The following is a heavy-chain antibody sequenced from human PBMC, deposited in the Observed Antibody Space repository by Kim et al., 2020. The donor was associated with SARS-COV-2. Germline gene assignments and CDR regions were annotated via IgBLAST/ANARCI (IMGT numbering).Heavy chain of an antibody. J-gene: IGHJ4*02. Sequence: TYYADSVKGRFTISRDNSKNTLDLRMNSLRVEDTAVYYCVGGPTRHYVWGPRTQVTVSS. CDR2: T. V-gene: IGHV3-53*01. CDR3: VGGPTRHYV. D-gene: IGHD3-16*01.